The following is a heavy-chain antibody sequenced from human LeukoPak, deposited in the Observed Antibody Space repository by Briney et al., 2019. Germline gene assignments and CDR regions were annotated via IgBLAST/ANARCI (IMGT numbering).Heavy chain of an antibody. Sequence: GGSLRLPCAASGFTFSNYAMSWVRQAPGKGLEWVSAISGSGGSTFYADSVKGRFTISRDNSKNTLYLQMNSLRAEDTAVYYCAKDPGRYCSGGSCHVDYWGQGTLVTVSS. CDR3: AKDPGRYCSGGSCHVDY. V-gene: IGHV3-23*01. CDR1: GFTFSNYA. J-gene: IGHJ4*02. CDR2: ISGSGGST. D-gene: IGHD2-15*01.